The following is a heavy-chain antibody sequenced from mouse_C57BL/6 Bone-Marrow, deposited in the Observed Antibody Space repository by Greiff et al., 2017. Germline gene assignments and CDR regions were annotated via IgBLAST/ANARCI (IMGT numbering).Heavy chain of an antibody. J-gene: IGHJ2*01. CDR2: FYPGSGSI. D-gene: IGHD1-1*01. CDR3: ARHEASYYYGSSPYFDY. CDR1: GYTFTEST. V-gene: IGHV1-62-2*01. Sequence: VHLVESGAELVKPGASVKLSCKASGYTFTESTIHWVKQRSGQGLEWIGWFYPGSGSIKYNEKFKDKATLTADKSSSTVYMELSRLTSEDSAVYFCARHEASYYYGSSPYFDYWGKGTTLTVSS.